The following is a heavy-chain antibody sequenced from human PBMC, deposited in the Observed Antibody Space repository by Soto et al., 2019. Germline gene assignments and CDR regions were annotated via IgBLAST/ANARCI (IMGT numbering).Heavy chain of an antibody. Sequence: QVQLVESGGGVVQPGRSLRLSCAASGFTFSSYARHWVGQAPGKGLEGVAVISYDGSNKYYADSVKGRFTISRDNSKNTLYLQMNSLRAEDTAVYYCARDRLRYNWNDFPYYYYGMDVWGQGTTVTVSS. J-gene: IGHJ6*02. CDR3: ARDRLRYNWNDFPYYYYGMDV. D-gene: IGHD1-1*01. CDR1: GFTFSSYA. V-gene: IGHV3-30-3*01. CDR2: ISYDGSNK.